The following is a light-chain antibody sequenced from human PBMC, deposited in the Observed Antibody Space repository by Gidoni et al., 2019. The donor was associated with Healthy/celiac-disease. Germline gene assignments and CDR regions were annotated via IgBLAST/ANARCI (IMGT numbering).Light chain of an antibody. CDR2: GAS. CDR3: QQYGSLPRT. J-gene: IGKJ1*01. Sequence: VFTICQGTLSSSRGEMATLSCRASQSVSSSYLAWYQQKPGQAPRLLIYGASSRATGIPDRFSGSGSGTDFTLTISRLEPEDFAVYYCQQYGSLPRTFGQGTKVEIK. CDR1: QSVSSSY. V-gene: IGKV3-20*01.